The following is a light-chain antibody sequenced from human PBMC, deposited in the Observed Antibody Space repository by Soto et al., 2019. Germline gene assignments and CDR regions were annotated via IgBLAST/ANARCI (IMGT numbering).Light chain of an antibody. J-gene: IGKJ1*01. CDR2: LVS. V-gene: IGKV1-12*01. CDR1: QGISTW. Sequence: DIQMTQSPSSVSASVGVKVTITCRASQGISTWLAWYQQKPGKAPKLLIHLVSSLQIGVPSRFSGSGSGTDFTLTISSLQPEDFATYYCQQGNSFPWTFGQGTKVEIK. CDR3: QQGNSFPWT.